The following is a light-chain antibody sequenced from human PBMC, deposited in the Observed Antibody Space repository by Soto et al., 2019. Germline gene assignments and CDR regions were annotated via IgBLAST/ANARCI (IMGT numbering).Light chain of an antibody. J-gene: IGKJ2*01. CDR1: HSINNY. CDR3: QQSYSTLGT. V-gene: IGKV1-39*01. Sequence: IQMTQSPSSLSASVGDRVIITCRSDHSINNYLNWYQQRPGKVPKLLIYAASTLQSGVPSRFSVSGSWRVFTLTINSLQPEDFVTYYCQQSYSTLGTFGRGTSVEI. CDR2: AAS.